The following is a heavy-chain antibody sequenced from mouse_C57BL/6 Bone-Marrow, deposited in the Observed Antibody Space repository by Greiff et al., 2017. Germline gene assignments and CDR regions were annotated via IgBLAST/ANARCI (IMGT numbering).Heavy chain of an antibody. D-gene: IGHD3-2*02. CDR1: GYSITSGYY. CDR2: ISYDGSN. V-gene: IGHV3-6*01. Sequence: EVKLQESGPGLVKPSQSLSLTCSVTGYSITSGYYWNWLRQFPGNKLEWMGYISYDGSNNYNPSLKNRISITRDTSKNQFFLKLNSVTTEDTGTYYCARDPGTAQATYYFDYWGQGTTLTVSS. J-gene: IGHJ2*01. CDR3: ARDPGTAQATYYFDY.